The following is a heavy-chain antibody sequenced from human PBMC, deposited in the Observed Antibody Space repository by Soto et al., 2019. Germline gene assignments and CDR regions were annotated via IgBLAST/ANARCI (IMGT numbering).Heavy chain of an antibody. D-gene: IGHD5-12*01. V-gene: IGHV3-30*03. CDR1: GFTFSSYG. CDR2: ISYDGSNK. Sequence: PGGSLRLSCAASGFTFSSYGMHWVRQAPGKGLEWVAVISYDGSNKYYADSVKGRFTISRDNSKNTLYLQMNSLRAEDTAVYYCARERHEGGYNSGTPDYWGQGTLVTVSS. J-gene: IGHJ4*02. CDR3: ARERHEGGYNSGTPDY.